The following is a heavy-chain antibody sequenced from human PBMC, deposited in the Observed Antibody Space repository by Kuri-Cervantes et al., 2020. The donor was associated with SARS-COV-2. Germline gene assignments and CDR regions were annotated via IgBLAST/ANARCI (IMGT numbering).Heavy chain of an antibody. J-gene: IGHJ5*02. CDR2: IKSKTDGGTT. D-gene: IGHD3-10*01. CDR3: TTAPSPMVRGVMGWFDP. V-gene: IGHV3-15*07. CDR1: GFTFSSYW. Sequence: GESLKISCAASGFTFSSYWMNWVRQAPGKGLEWVGRIKSKTDGGTTDYAAPVKGRFTISRDDSKNTLYLQMNSLKTEDTAVYYCTTAPSPMVRGVMGWFDPWGQGTLVTVSS.